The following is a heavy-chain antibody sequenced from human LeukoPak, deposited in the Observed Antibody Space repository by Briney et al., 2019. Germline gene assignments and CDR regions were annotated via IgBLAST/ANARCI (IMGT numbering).Heavy chain of an antibody. CDR1: GFTFSSYA. V-gene: IGHV3-23*01. CDR2: ISGSGGST. Sequence: GGSLRLSCAASGFTFSSYAMSWVRQAPGKGLEWVSAISGSGGSTYYADSVKGRFTISRDNSKNTLYLQMNSLRAEDTAVYYCARKLLWFGEVIDYWGQGTLVTVSS. CDR3: ARKLLWFGEVIDY. J-gene: IGHJ4*02. D-gene: IGHD3-10*01.